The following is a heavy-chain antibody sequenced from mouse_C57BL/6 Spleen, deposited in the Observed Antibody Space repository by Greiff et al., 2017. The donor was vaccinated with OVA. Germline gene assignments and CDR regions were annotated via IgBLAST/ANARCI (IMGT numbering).Heavy chain of an antibody. Sequence: EVQLQQSGPVLVKPGASVKMSCKASGYTFTDYYMNWVKQSHGKSLEWIGVINPYNGGTSYNQKFKGKATLTVDKSSSTAYMELNSLTSEDSAVYYCARRDIYYGNSYAMDYWGQGTSVTVSS. D-gene: IGHD2-1*01. CDR2: INPYNGGT. CDR1: GYTFTDYY. J-gene: IGHJ4*01. CDR3: ARRDIYYGNSYAMDY. V-gene: IGHV1-19*01.